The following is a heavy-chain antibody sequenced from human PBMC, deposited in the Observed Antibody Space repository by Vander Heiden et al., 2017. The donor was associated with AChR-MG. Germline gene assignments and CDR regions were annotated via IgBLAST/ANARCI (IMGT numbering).Heavy chain of an antibody. V-gene: IGHV4-39*01. Sequence: QLQLQESGPGLVKPSETLSLTCTVSGGSISSSSYYWGWIRQPPGKGLEWIGSIYYSGSTYYNPSLKSRVTISVDTSKNQFSLKLSSVTAADTAGYYCASKQLGEFDYWGQGTLVTVAS. J-gene: IGHJ4*02. CDR3: ASKQLGEFDY. D-gene: IGHD6-6*01. CDR1: GGSISSSSYY. CDR2: IYYSGST.